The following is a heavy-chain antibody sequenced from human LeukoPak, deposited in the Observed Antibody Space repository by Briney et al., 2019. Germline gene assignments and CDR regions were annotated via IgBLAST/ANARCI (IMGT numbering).Heavy chain of an antibody. CDR2: IYYSGST. Sequence: KASETLSLTCTVSGGSISSYYWSWIRQPPGKGLEWIGYIYYSGSTNYNPSLKSRVTISVDTSKNQFSLKLSSVTAADTAVYYCARHSTASGYLNYFDYWGQGTLVTVS. V-gene: IGHV4-59*08. CDR3: ARHSTASGYLNYFDY. D-gene: IGHD1-1*01. CDR1: GGSISSYY. J-gene: IGHJ4*02.